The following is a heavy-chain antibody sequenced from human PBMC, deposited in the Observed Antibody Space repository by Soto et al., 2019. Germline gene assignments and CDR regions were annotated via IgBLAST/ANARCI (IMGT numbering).Heavy chain of an antibody. CDR2: IKQDGSEK. CDR3: AGGTGAAVAADY. J-gene: IGHJ4*02. CDR1: GFTFSSYW. Sequence: EVQLVESGGGLVQPGGSLRLSCAASGFTFSSYWMSWVRQAPGKGLEWVANIKQDGSEKFYVDSVKGRFTISRDNAKNSLYLQMNRLRAEDTAVYYCAGGTGAAVAADYWGQGTLVTVSS. V-gene: IGHV3-7*01. D-gene: IGHD6-19*01.